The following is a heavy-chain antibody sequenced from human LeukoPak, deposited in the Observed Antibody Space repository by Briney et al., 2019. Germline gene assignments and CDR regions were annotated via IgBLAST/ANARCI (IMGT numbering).Heavy chain of an antibody. J-gene: IGHJ4*02. V-gene: IGHV4-34*01. D-gene: IGHD3-22*01. CDR1: GGSFSGYY. CDR2: INHSGST. CDR3: ASERPTYYYDSSGYYRRPFDY. Sequence: PSETLSLTCAVYGGSFSGYYWSWIRQPPGKGLEWIGEINHSGSTNYNPSLKSRVTISVDTSKNQFSLKLSSVAAADTAVYYCASERPTYYYDSSGYYRRPFDYWGQGTLVTVSS.